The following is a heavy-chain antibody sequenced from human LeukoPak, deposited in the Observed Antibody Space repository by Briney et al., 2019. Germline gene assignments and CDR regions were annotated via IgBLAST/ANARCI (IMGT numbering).Heavy chain of an antibody. CDR1: GDSVSSSAS. D-gene: IGHD6-6*01. CDR3: ARDPNGSSEWGPFDP. J-gene: IGHJ5*02. V-gene: IGHV6-1*01. CDR2: TYYRSDWYS. Sequence: HSQTLSLTCAISGDSVSSSASWKWIRQSPSRGLEWLGRTYYRSDWYSDYATSVRSRITINADTSKNQFSLQLNSVSPEDTAVYYCARDPNGSSEWGPFDPWGQGTLVTVSS.